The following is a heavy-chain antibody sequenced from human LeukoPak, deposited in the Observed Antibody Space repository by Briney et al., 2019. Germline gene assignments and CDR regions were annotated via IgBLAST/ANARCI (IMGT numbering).Heavy chain of an antibody. V-gene: IGHV3-21*01. CDR2: ISSSSSYI. CDR1: GFTFSSYA. CDR3: ARVAVPGGAFDI. Sequence: GGSLRLSCAASGFTFSSYAMSWVRQAPGKGLEWVSSISSSSSYIYYADSVKGRFTISRDNAKNSLYLQMNSLRAEDTAVYYCARVAVPGGAFDIWGQGTMVTVSS. J-gene: IGHJ3*02. D-gene: IGHD2-15*01.